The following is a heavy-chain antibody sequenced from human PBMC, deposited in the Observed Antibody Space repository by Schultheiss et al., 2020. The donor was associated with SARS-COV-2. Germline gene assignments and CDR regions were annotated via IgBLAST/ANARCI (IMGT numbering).Heavy chain of an antibody. D-gene: IGHD3-16*01. V-gene: IGHV3-30*03. CDR3: ARLGGMDYYYGMDV. CDR1: GFTFSSYG. J-gene: IGHJ6*02. CDR2: ISYDGSNK. Sequence: GESLKISCAASGFTFSSYGMHWVRQAPGKGLEWVAVISYDGSNKYYADSVKGRFTISRDNSKNTLYLQMNSLRAEDTAVYYCARLGGMDYYYGMDVWGQGTTVTVSS.